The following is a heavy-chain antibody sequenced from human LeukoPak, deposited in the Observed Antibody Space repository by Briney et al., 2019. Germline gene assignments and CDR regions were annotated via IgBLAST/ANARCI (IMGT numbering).Heavy chain of an antibody. CDR2: INPSGGST. D-gene: IGHD3-22*01. CDR1: GYTFTSYY. V-gene: IGHV1-46*01. Sequence: GASVKVSCKASGYTFTSYYMHWVRQAPGQGLEWMGIINPSGGSTSYAQKFQGRVTMTRDTSTSTVYMELSSLRSEDTAVYYCARGMAYYYDSSGSLARFDPWGQGTLVTVSS. CDR3: ARGMAYYYDSSGSLARFDP. J-gene: IGHJ5*02.